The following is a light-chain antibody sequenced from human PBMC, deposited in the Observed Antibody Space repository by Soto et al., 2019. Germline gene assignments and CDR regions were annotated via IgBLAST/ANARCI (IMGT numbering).Light chain of an antibody. J-gene: IGKJ2*01. CDR2: GGS. V-gene: IGKV3-20*01. CDR1: QSVSSNY. CDR3: QQFGISPVYT. Sequence: VVLTQSPDTLSLSPGEGGTLSCRASQSVSSNYLAWYQQKPGQAPRLLIYGGSRRATGIPDRFSGGGSGTDFTLTISRLEPEDVVVYFCQCQQFGISPVYTFCQGTKLEIK.